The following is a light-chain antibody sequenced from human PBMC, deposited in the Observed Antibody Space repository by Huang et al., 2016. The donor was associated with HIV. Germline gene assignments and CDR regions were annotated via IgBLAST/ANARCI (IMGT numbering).Light chain of an antibody. V-gene: IGKV3-15*01. CDR2: DAS. J-gene: IGKJ2*01. CDR1: HSVYTN. CDR3: QQYNGWPPKYT. Sequence: EIVMTQSPATLSVSPGERAALSCRASHSVYTNFAWYQQKPGQAPRLLIYDASTRATGIPVRFSGSVSGTEFTLTISSLQSEDFAVYYCQQYNGWPPKYTFGQGTKLEIK.